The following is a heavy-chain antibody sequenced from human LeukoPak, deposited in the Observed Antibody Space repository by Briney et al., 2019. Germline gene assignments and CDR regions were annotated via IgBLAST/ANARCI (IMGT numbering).Heavy chain of an antibody. CDR2: ISAYNGNT. CDR3: ARDRYYYGSGSYPSDY. V-gene: IGHV1-18*01. Sequence: ASVKVSCKASGYTFTSYGISWVRQAPGQGLEWMGWISAYNGNTNYAQKLQGRVTMTTDTSTSTAYMELRSLRSDDTAVYYRARDRYYYGSGSYPSDYWGQGTLVTVSS. D-gene: IGHD3-10*01. J-gene: IGHJ4*02. CDR1: GYTFTSYG.